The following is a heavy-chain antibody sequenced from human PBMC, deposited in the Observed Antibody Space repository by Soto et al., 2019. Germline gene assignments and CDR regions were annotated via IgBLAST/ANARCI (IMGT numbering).Heavy chain of an antibody. Sequence: SETLSLTCTVSGGSISSYHWSWIRQSPGKGLEWIGWTSNSAPTIYNPSLKSRVTISADTSKNQFSLRLSSVTAADTAVYFCAVQFRDVYNAVEYWGQGALVTVSS. V-gene: IGHV4-4*09. CDR1: GGSISSYH. D-gene: IGHD1-1*01. J-gene: IGHJ4*02. CDR2: TSNSAPT. CDR3: AVQFRDVYNAVEY.